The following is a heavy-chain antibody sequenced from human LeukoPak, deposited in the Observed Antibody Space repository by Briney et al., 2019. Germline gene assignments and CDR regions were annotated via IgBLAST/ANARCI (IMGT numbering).Heavy chain of an antibody. J-gene: IGHJ4*02. D-gene: IGHD2-15*01. V-gene: IGHV4-59*01. Sequence: PSETPSLTCTGSGGSIRRDYWSWIRQPPGKGLEWIGYIYYTGITNYNPSLKSRVTISVDTSKNQFSLKLSSVTAADTAVYYCARDRPGGSTLDYWGQGTLVTVSS. CDR3: ARDRPGGSTLDY. CDR2: IYYTGIT. CDR1: GGSIRRDY.